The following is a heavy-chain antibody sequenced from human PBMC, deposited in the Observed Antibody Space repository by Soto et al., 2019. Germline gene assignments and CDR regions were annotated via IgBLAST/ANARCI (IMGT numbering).Heavy chain of an antibody. Sequence: GGSLRLSCAASGFTFSSYSMNWVRQAPGKGLEWVSSISSSSSYIYYADSVKGRFTISRDNAKNSLYLQMNSLRAEDTAVYYCARDESEALVVIIQYYYYGMDVWGQGT. CDR3: ARDESEALVVIIQYYYYGMDV. CDR1: GFTFSSYS. D-gene: IGHD3-22*01. V-gene: IGHV3-21*01. J-gene: IGHJ6*02. CDR2: ISSSSSYI.